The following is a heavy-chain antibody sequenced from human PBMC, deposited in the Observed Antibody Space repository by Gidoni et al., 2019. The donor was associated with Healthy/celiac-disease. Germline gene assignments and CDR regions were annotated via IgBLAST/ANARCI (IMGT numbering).Heavy chain of an antibody. CDR1: VGPISSGGYY. V-gene: IGHV4-31*03. D-gene: IGHD3-10*01. Sequence: QVQLQESGPGLVKPSQTLSLTCTVSVGPISSGGYYWSWIRQHPGQGLEWIGYLYSSGGTYYNPSLKIRVTISVDTSKNQFSLKLSSVPAADTAVYYCAREPTMVRGVSHAFDIWGQGTMATVSS. CDR3: AREPTMVRGVSHAFDI. CDR2: LYSSGGT. J-gene: IGHJ3*02.